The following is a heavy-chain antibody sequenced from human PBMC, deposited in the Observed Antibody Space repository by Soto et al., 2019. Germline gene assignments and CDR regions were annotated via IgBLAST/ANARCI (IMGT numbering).Heavy chain of an antibody. CDR2: ISSSSSTI. CDR3: ARDFFSGSSNWFDP. Sequence: EVQLVESGGGLVQPGGPLRLSCAASGFTFSSYSMNWVRQAPGKGLEWVSYISSSSSTIYSADSVKGRFTISRDNAKNSLYLQMNSLRAEDTAVYYCARDFFSGSSNWFDPWGQGTLVTVSS. CDR1: GFTFSSYS. D-gene: IGHD3-10*01. V-gene: IGHV3-48*01. J-gene: IGHJ5*02.